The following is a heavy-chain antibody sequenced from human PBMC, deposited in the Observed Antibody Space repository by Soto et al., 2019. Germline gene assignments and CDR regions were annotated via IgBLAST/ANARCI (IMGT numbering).Heavy chain of an antibody. V-gene: IGHV1-18*01. Sequence: ASVKVSCKASGYTFTSYGISWVRQAPGQGLEWKGRISAYNGNTNYAQKQQGRGTMTTDTSTSTADMELRRLSSDGTDVYYFARVGYSSGWDVGFEIWGQVTIVTVSS. CDR2: ISAYNGNT. D-gene: IGHD6-19*01. CDR1: GYTFTSYG. CDR3: ARVGYSSGWDVGFEI. J-gene: IGHJ3*02.